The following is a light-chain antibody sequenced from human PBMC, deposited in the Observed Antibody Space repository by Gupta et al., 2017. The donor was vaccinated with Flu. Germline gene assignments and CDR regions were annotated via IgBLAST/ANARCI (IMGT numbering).Light chain of an antibody. CDR2: DAS. J-gene: IGKJ5*01. V-gene: IGKV3-11*01. CDR3: QQRGNWPKT. CDR1: QSVSSY. Sequence: ILLTHSPATLSLSPGEGATLSCRASQSVSSYLAWYQQKPGQAPRLLIYDASNRATGIPARFSGSGSGTDFTLTISSLEPEDFALYYCQQRGNWPKTFGQGTLLEIK.